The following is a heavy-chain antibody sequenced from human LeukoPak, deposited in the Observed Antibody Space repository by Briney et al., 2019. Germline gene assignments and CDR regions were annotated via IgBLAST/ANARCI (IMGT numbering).Heavy chain of an antibody. D-gene: IGHD6-19*01. J-gene: IGHJ4*02. V-gene: IGHV3-48*01. CDR1: GFSFSSYS. Sequence: GGSLRLSCAASGFSFSSYSMNWVRQTPGKGLEWVSYISSSSITIYYADSVKGRFTISRDNAKNSLYLQMNSLRADDTAVYYCARDPGGWYPYYFDCWGQGGLVTVSS. CDR3: ARDPGGWYPYYFDC. CDR2: ISSSSITI.